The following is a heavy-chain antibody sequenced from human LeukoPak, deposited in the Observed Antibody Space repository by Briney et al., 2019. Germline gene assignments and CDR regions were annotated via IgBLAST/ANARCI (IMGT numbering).Heavy chain of an antibody. V-gene: IGHV3-7*01. CDR3: AKGLKTYYYGSGSIY. CDR2: IKQDGSEK. J-gene: IGHJ4*02. D-gene: IGHD3-10*01. Sequence: QSGGSLRLSCAASGFTFSSYWMSWVRQAPGKGLEWVANIKQDGSEKYYVDSVKGRFTISRDNAKNSLYLQMNSLRAEDTAVYYCAKGLKTYYYGSGSIYWGQGTLVTVSS. CDR1: GFTFSSYW.